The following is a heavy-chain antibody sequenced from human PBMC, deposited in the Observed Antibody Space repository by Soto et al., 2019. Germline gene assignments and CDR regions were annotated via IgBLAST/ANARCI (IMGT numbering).Heavy chain of an antibody. CDR1: GFTFSSYA. CDR2: ISGSGGST. CDR3: AKSQIYDSRGNRAY. V-gene: IGHV3-23*01. D-gene: IGHD3-22*01. J-gene: IGHJ4*02. Sequence: EVQLLESGGGLVQPGGSLRLSCAASGFTFSSYAMSWVRQAPGKGLEWVSAISGSGGSTFYADSVKGRFTISRDNSKNTLYRQMTSRRAEDTSVYYCAKSQIYDSRGNRAYGGQGTLVTVSS.